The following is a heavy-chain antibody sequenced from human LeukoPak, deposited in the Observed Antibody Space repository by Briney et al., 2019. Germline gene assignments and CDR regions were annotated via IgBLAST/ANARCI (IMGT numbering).Heavy chain of an antibody. J-gene: IGHJ4*02. CDR2: IYYSGST. V-gene: IGHV4-59*01. CDR3: ARKSSSGRYFDY. D-gene: IGHD6-19*01. Sequence: SSETLSLTCTVSGGSINSYFWSWIRQPPGKGLEWIGYIYYSGSTNYNPSLKSRVTISVDTSKNQFSLKLSSVTAADTAVYYCARKSSSGRYFDYWGQGTLATVSS. CDR1: GGSINSYF.